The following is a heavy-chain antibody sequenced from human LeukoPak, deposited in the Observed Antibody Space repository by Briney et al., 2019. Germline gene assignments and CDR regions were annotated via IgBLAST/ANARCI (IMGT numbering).Heavy chain of an antibody. J-gene: IGHJ4*02. CDR1: GFTFSTYS. CDR2: ISSSSSYI. D-gene: IGHD6-19*01. Sequence: GGSLRLSCAASGFTFSTYSMNWVRQAPGKGLEWVSSISSSSSYIYYADSVKGRFTISRDNAKNSLYLQMNSLRAEDTAVYYCARGVGSSGWYLGFDYWGQGTLVTVPS. CDR3: ARGVGSSGWYLGFDY. V-gene: IGHV3-21*01.